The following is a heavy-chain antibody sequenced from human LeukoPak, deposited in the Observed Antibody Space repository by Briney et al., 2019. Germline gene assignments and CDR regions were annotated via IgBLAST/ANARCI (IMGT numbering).Heavy chain of an antibody. CDR3: ARLTAYFDL. Sequence: SETLSLTCTVSGGSISSSYXXWXXXPXGXGLEWIGYIYYSGSPNYTPSLKSRVTMSVDTSKTQFSLKVTSVTAADTAVYYCARLTAYFDLWGRGTLVTVSS. J-gene: IGHJ2*01. CDR1: GGSISSSY. CDR2: IYYSGSP. V-gene: IGHV4-59*08.